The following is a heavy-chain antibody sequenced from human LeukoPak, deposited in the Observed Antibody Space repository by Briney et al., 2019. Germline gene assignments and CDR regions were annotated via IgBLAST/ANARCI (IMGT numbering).Heavy chain of an antibody. CDR3: ARSLGYCSGGSCYPFDY. J-gene: IGHJ4*02. D-gene: IGHD2-15*01. CDR2: IKQDGSEI. CDR1: GFRFSSYW. Sequence: VGSLRPSCAASGFRFSSYWMSWVRQAPGKGLEWVANIKQDGSEIYYVDSVKGRLTISRDNAKNSLYLQMNSLRAEDTAIYYCARSLGYCSGGSCYPFDYWGQGTLVTVSS. V-gene: IGHV3-7*04.